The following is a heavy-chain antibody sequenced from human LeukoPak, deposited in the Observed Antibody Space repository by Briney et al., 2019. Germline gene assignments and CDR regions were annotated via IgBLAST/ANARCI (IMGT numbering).Heavy chain of an antibody. CDR1: GFTFSSYT. CDR2: ISSSSSYI. CDR3: ARDQGGSSTVTTADY. V-gene: IGHV3-21*01. J-gene: IGHJ4*02. Sequence: GGSLRLSCAASGFTFSSYTMNWVRQAPGKGLEWVSSISSSSSYIYYEESVKGRFTISRDNAKNSLYLQMNSLRAEDTAVYYCARDQGGSSTVTTADYWGQGTLVTVSS. D-gene: IGHD4-11*01.